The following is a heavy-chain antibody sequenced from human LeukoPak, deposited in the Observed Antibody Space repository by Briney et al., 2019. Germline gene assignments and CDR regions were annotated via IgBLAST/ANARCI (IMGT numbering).Heavy chain of an antibody. CDR3: ATPHSSYNWFDP. CDR1: GYTLIELS. CDR2: FYPEDGET. Sequence: ASVTVSCKVSGYTLIELSMHWVRQAPGKGLEWMGGFYPEDGETIYAQKFQGRVIMTEDTSTDTAYMELSSLRSEDTAVYYCATPHSSYNWFDPWGQGTLVTVPS. J-gene: IGHJ5*02. V-gene: IGHV1-24*01. D-gene: IGHD6-6*01.